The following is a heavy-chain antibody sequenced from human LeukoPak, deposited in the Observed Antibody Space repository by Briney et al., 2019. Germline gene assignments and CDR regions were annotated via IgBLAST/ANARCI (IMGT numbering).Heavy chain of an antibody. J-gene: IGHJ5*02. Sequence: SETLSLTCAVSGGSISSSNWWSWVRQSPGKGLEWIGEIYHSGSTNYNPSPKSRATVSVDKSKNQFSLKLSSVTAADTAMYYCATRYSSGWFDQWGQGTLITVSS. CDR1: GGSISSSNW. D-gene: IGHD6-19*01. CDR3: ATRYSSGWFDQ. CDR2: IYHSGST. V-gene: IGHV4-4*02.